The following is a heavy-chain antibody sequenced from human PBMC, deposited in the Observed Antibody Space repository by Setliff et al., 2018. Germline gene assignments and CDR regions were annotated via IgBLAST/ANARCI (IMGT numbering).Heavy chain of an antibody. Sequence: PSETLSLTCAAYGGTSSDYYWTWIRQPPGKGLEWVGEINHRGSTNYNPSLKSRVTISVDTSKDQFSLKVISMTAADTAVYYCARGRNIAARLLDSWGQGTLVTVSS. J-gene: IGHJ4*02. CDR2: INHRGST. CDR1: GGTSSDYY. V-gene: IGHV4-34*01. CDR3: ARGRNIAARLLDS. D-gene: IGHD6-6*01.